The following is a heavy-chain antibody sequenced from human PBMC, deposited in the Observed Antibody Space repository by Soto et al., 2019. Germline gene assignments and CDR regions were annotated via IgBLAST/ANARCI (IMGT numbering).Heavy chain of an antibody. CDR2: VYNSGST. J-gene: IGHJ5*02. D-gene: IGHD2-21*01. CDR3: ARRAVVAVTGSLDNWLEP. V-gene: IGHV4-59*01. CDR1: GGSITSYN. Sequence: PSETLSLTCTVSGGSITSYNWNWLRQPPGKALEWIGYVYNSGSTNYNPSLKSRVTISVDTSKNQFSLKVNSVTAADTAVYYCARRAVVAVTGSLDNWLEPWGQGILVTVSS.